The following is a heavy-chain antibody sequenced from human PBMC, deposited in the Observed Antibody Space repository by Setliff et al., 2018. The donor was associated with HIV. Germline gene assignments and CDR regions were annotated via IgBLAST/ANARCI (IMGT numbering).Heavy chain of an antibody. J-gene: IGHJ3*02. V-gene: IGHV3-48*01. CDR2: ISSRSQTI. Sequence: GGSLRLSCAASGFTLSNYALNWVRQAPGKGLEWISYISSRSQTIYYADSVKGRFTISRHNAKNSLYLQMNSLRAEDTAVYYCASSNVVVVTASVSDAFDIWGQGTMVTVSS. CDR1: GFTLSNYA. D-gene: IGHD2-21*02. CDR3: ASSNVVVVTASVSDAFDI.